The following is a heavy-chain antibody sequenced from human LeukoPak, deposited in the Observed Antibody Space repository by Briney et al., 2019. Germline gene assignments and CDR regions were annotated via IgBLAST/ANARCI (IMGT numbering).Heavy chain of an antibody. J-gene: IGHJ4*02. D-gene: IGHD3-3*01. Sequence: SETLSLTCTVPGGSISSGGYYWSWIRQPPGKGLEWIGYIYYSGSTNYNPSLKSRVTISVDTSKNQFSLKLSSVTAADTAVYYCARDRGDYDFWSGYSFDYWGQGTLVTVSS. CDR3: ARDRGDYDFWSGYSFDY. CDR2: IYYSGST. CDR1: GGSISSGGYY. V-gene: IGHV4-61*08.